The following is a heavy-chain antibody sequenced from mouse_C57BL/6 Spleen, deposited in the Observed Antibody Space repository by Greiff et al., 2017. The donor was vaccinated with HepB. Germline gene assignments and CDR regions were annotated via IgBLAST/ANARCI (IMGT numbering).Heavy chain of an antibody. CDR1: GYSITSGYY. CDR2: ISYDGSN. D-gene: IGHD1-1*01. CDR3: ARADYYGSNAY. V-gene: IGHV3-6*01. Sequence: EVQLQQSGPGLVKPSQSLSLTCSVTGYSITSGYYWNWIRQFPGNKLEWMGYISYDGSNNYNPSLKNRISITRDTSKNQFFLKLNSVTTEDTATYYCARADYYGSNAYWGQGTLVTVSA. J-gene: IGHJ3*01.